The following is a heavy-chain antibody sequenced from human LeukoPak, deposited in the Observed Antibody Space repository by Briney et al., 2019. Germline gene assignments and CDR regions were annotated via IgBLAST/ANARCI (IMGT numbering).Heavy chain of an antibody. CDR3: ARDVDYANPRHDY. CDR1: GFTFDDYG. CDR2: ITYNSGYV. V-gene: IGHV3-9*01. Sequence: PGRSLRLSCAASGFTFDDYGMHWVRQAPGRGLEWVSGITYNSGYVDYADSVKGRFTISRDNANNLVYLQMNSLRAEDTAVYYCARDVDYANPRHDYWGQGTLVTVSS. D-gene: IGHD4/OR15-4a*01. J-gene: IGHJ4*02.